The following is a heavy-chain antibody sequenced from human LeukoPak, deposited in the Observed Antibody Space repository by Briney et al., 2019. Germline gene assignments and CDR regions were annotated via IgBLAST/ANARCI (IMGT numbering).Heavy chain of an antibody. V-gene: IGHV4-39*01. Sequence: SETLSLTCTVSGGSISSSSYYWGWIRQPPGKGLEWIGSIYYSGSNYYNPSLKSRVTISVDTSKNQFSLKLSSVTAADTAVYYCASYGSYQNWFDPWGQGTLVTVSS. CDR1: GGSISSSSYY. CDR2: IYYSGSN. J-gene: IGHJ5*02. CDR3: ASYGSYQNWFDP. D-gene: IGHD1-26*01.